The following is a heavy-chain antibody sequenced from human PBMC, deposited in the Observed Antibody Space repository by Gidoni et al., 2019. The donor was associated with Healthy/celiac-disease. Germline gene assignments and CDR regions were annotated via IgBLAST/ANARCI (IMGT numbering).Heavy chain of an antibody. D-gene: IGHD6-19*01. V-gene: IGHV5-51*01. CDR1: GYRFTSYC. Sequence: EVQLVQSGADVKKPGESLKISCQGSGYRFTSYCIGWVGQMPGKGLEWMGIIYPGDSDTRYSTSFQGQVTISADKSISTAYLQWSSLKASDTAMYYCARQQWLVQSVESLEIDAFDIWGQGTMVTVSS. J-gene: IGHJ3*02. CDR3: ARQQWLVQSVESLEIDAFDI. CDR2: IYPGDSDT.